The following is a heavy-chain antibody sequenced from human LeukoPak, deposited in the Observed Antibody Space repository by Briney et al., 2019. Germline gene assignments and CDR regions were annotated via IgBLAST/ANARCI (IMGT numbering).Heavy chain of an antibody. Sequence: PSETLSLTCTVSGGSISSYYWSWVRQPPGKGLEWIGYIYYSGSTNYNPSLKGRVTISVDTSKNQFSLKLSSVTAADTAVYYCATMGGRYMDVWGKGTTVTVSS. CDR1: GGSISSYY. CDR2: IYYSGST. J-gene: IGHJ6*03. V-gene: IGHV4-59*01. D-gene: IGHD3-16*01. CDR3: ATMGGRYMDV.